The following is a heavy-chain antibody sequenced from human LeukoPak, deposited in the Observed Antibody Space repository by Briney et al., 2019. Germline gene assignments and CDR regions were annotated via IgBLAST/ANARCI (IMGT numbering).Heavy chain of an antibody. CDR1: GFTFSSYW. J-gene: IGHJ2*01. D-gene: IGHD3-22*01. CDR3: ARATYYYDSSGLNPRVYWYFDL. V-gene: IGHV3-74*01. CDR2: INSDGSST. Sequence: GGSLRLSCAASGFTFSSYWMHWVRQAPGKGLVWVSRINSDGSSTSYADSVKGRFTISRDNAKNTLYLQMNSLRAEDTAVYHCARATYYYDSSGLNPRVYWYFDLWGRGTLVTVSS.